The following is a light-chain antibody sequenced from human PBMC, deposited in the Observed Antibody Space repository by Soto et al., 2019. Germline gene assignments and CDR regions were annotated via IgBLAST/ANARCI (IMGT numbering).Light chain of an antibody. Sequence: DIQMTQSPSTLSASVGDRVTITCRASQSISSWLAWYQQKPGKAPKLLIYKASSLESGVPSRFSGSASGTAFTLTISSLQPDDFATYYCQQYNSYPWTFGQGTKVDIK. CDR3: QQYNSYPWT. CDR1: QSISSW. J-gene: IGKJ1*01. CDR2: KAS. V-gene: IGKV1-5*03.